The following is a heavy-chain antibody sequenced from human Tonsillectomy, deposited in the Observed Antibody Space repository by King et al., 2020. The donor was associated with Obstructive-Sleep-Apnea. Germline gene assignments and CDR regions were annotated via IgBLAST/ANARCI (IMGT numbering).Heavy chain of an antibody. J-gene: IGHJ5*02. D-gene: IGHD2-2*01. CDR2: IKSKTDGGTT. Sequence: VQLVESGGGLVKPGGSLRLSCAASGFTVSNAWMSWFRQAPGKWLRWVGRIKSKTDGGTTYYATPVKVRFIILRDDSKNTLYLQMNSLKTEDTAVYYCTTDGCSSTSCYDNWFDPWGQGTLVTVSS. V-gene: IGHV3-15*01. CDR1: GFTVSNAW. CDR3: TTDGCSSTSCYDNWFDP.